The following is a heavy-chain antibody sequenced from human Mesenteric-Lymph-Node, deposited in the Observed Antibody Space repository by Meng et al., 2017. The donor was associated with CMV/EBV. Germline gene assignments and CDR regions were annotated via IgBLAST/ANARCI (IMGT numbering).Heavy chain of an antibody. CDR1: GFTFGAHS. V-gene: IGHV3-21*04. J-gene: IGHJ4*02. CDR2: ISGDSDYM. Sequence: GESLKISCAASGFTFGAHSMNWVRQAPGKGLEWVSSISGDSDYMFYADSVKGRFTVSRDSSKNTLYLQMSSLRAEDTAVYYCARDDWYGPFDYWGLGTLVTVSS. D-gene: IGHD3-9*01. CDR3: ARDDWYGPFDY.